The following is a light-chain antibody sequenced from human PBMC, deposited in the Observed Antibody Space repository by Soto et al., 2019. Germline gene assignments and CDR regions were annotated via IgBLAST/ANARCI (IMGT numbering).Light chain of an antibody. J-gene: IGKJ2*01. Sequence: EIVMTQFPATLSVSPGERATLSCRASQSVSSNLAWYQQEPGQAPRLLIYGASTRATGIPARFSGSGSGTEFTLTISSLQSEDFAVYYCQQYNNWPPYTFGQGTKLEIK. V-gene: IGKV3-15*01. CDR2: GAS. CDR3: QQYNNWPPYT. CDR1: QSVSSN.